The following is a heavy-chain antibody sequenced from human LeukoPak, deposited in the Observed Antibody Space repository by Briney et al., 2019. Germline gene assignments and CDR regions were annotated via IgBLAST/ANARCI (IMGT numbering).Heavy chain of an antibody. CDR3: ARDGTMTFDY. V-gene: IGHV3-48*04. Sequence: GGSLRLSCAASGFTFSSYSMNWVRQAPGKGLEWVSYISSSSSTIYYADSVKGRFTISRDNAKNSLYLQMNSLRAEDTAVYYCARDGTMTFDYWGQGTLVIVSS. J-gene: IGHJ4*02. CDR2: ISSSSSTI. CDR1: GFTFSSYS. D-gene: IGHD3-22*01.